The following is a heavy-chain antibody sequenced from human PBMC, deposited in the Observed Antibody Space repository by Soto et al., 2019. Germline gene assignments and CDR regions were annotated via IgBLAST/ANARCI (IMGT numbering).Heavy chain of an antibody. CDR2: IVGGSGYT. J-gene: IGHJ4*02. Sequence: VASVKVSCKTSGFAFDTTAVQWVRQARGQRPEWIGWIVGGSGYTKYAQKFHGRVTFSSDTSTGTVYMELTSLRSEDTAVYYCAAGPTAMVMSYWGQGNLVTVSS. D-gene: IGHD5-18*01. CDR1: GFAFDTTA. V-gene: IGHV1-58*01. CDR3: AAGPTAMVMSY.